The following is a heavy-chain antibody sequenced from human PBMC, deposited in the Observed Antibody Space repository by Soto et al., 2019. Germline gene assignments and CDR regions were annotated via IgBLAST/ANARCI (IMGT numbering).Heavy chain of an antibody. J-gene: IGHJ3*02. CDR2: INRDGSTI. CDR1: GFTLSSHW. D-gene: IGHD6-13*01. V-gene: IGHV3-74*01. CDR3: ARVADCTYSSNCNGRAAFDM. Sequence: EVQLVESGGGLAQPGGSLRLSCAASGFTLSSHWMQWVRQAPGKVLVWVSRINRDGSTINYDDSVRGRYTISRDNAKNTLSLQMNSLRAEDTAVYYCARVADCTYSSNCNGRAAFDMWGQGTMVTVSS.